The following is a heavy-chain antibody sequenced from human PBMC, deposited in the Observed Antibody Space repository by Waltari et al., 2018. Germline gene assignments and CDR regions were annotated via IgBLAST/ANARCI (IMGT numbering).Heavy chain of an antibody. CDR1: GESFRGRF. D-gene: IGHD2-21*01. V-gene: IGHV4-34*01. J-gene: IGHJ4*01. Sequence: QVQLHQWGAGLLKPSETLSLTCAVSGESFRGRFCSWIRQSPGQGRAWVGAIHYSGSTNYNPSLKSRLSLSVDTTKKQFSLRLTSVTAADTGVYFCARYGEVPPNYFFDYWGQGTLVTVSS. CDR3: ARYGEVPPNYFFDY. CDR2: IHYSGST.